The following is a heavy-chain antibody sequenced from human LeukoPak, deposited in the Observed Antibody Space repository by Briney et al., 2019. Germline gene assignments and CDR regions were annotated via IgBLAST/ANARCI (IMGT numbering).Heavy chain of an antibody. CDR3: ARGAALPGSFWSGYLPVPWFDP. J-gene: IGHJ5*02. CDR1: SGSFSGYY. V-gene: IGHV4-34*01. CDR2: INHSGST. D-gene: IGHD3-3*01. Sequence: PSETLSLTCAVYSGSFSGYYWSWIRQPPGKGLEWIGEINHSGSTNYNPSLKSRVTISVDTSKNQFSLKLSSVTAADTAVYYCARGAALPGSFWSGYLPVPWFDPWGQGTLVTVSS.